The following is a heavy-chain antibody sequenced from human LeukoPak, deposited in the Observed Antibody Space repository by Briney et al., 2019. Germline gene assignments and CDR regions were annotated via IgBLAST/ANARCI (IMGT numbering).Heavy chain of an antibody. CDR2: ISAYNGNT. D-gene: IGHD4-11*01. V-gene: IGHV1-18*01. CDR3: ASSQVTVTTRYYFDY. CDR1: GYTFTSYG. J-gene: IGHJ4*02. Sequence: ASVTVSCKASGYTFTSYGISWVRQAPGQGLEWMGWISAYNGNTDYAQKLQGRVTMTTDTSTSTAYMELRSLRSDDTAVYYCASSQVTVTTRYYFDYWGQGTLVTVSS.